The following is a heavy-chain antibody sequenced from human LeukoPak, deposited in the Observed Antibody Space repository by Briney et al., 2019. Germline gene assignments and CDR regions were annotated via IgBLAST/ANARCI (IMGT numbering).Heavy chain of an antibody. Sequence: SGGSLRLSCAASGLIVTSNYMSWLRQAPGKGREWVSVIYHGGSTYYADSVKGIFIISRDYSKNTVYLQVNRLRAEDTAVRYCVRDRYGSGSAWGQGTLVIVSS. CDR1: GLIVTSNY. D-gene: IGHD3-10*01. J-gene: IGHJ4*02. CDR2: IYHGGST. V-gene: IGHV3-66*01. CDR3: VRDRYGSGSA.